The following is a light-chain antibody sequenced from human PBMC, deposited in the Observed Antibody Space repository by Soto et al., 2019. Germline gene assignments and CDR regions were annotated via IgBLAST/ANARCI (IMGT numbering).Light chain of an antibody. CDR2: GVS. J-gene: IGKJ4*01. CDR3: QQYSAWPLT. CDR1: QSVSSN. Sequence: EVVMTQSPATLSVSPGERATLSCRASQSVSSNFLAWYQQKSGQAPRLLIYGVSIRATGIPARFSGSGSGTEFTLTISSLQSEDVAVYYCQQYSAWPLTFGGGTKVEI. V-gene: IGKV3-15*01.